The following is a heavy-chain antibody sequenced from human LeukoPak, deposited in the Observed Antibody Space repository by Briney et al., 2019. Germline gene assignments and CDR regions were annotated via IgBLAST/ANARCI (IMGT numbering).Heavy chain of an antibody. D-gene: IGHD6-19*01. CDR3: TTGLGAVAGTYYFDY. CDR1: GFTFSNYW. CDR2: IKSKTDGGTT. J-gene: IGHJ4*02. V-gene: IGHV3-15*01. Sequence: PGGSLRLSCAASGFTFSNYWMSWVRQAPGKGLEWVGRIKSKTDGGTTDYAAPVKGRFTISRDDSKNTLYLQMNSMKTEDTAVYYCTTGLGAVAGTYYFDYWGQGTLVTVSS.